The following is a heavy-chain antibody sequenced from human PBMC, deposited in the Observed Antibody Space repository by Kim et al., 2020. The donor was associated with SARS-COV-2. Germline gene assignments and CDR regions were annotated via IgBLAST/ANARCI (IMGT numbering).Heavy chain of an antibody. V-gene: IGHV4-59*13. Sequence: SETLSLTCTVSGGSINNYYWSWIRQPPGKDLEWIGYIFSSGSTNYNPSLKSRVTISVDTSKNQFSLKVKSVTAADTAVYYCAREREGRANAFDYWGQGTLVTVSS. J-gene: IGHJ4*02. CDR1: GGSINNYY. CDR3: AREREGRANAFDY. CDR2: IFSSGST. D-gene: IGHD1-26*01.